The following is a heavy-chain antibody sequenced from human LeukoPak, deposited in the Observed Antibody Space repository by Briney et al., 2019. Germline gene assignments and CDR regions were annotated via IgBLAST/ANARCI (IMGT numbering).Heavy chain of an antibody. CDR1: GFTFSSYA. D-gene: IGHD6-13*01. V-gene: IGHV3-33*08. J-gene: IGHJ4*02. CDR3: ARAGVAAAEGFDY. CDR2: IWYDGSNK. Sequence: PGGSLRLSCAASGFTFSSYAMSWVRQAPGKGLEWVAVIWYDGSNKYYADSVKGRFTISRDNSKNTLYLQMNSLRAEDTAVYYCARAGVAAAEGFDYWGQGTLVTVSS.